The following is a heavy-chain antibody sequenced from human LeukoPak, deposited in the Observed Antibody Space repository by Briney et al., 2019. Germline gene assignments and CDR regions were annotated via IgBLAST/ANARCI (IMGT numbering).Heavy chain of an antibody. D-gene: IGHD4-23*01. Sequence: GGSLRLSCAASGFTFSSYAMSWVRQAPGKGLEWVSAISGSGGSTYYADSVKGRFTISRDNSKNTLYLQMNSLRAEDTAVYYCAKTPRGGNSYYYFDYWGQGTLVTVSS. J-gene: IGHJ4*02. CDR2: ISGSGGST. CDR3: AKTPRGGNSYYYFDY. CDR1: GFTFSSYA. V-gene: IGHV3-23*01.